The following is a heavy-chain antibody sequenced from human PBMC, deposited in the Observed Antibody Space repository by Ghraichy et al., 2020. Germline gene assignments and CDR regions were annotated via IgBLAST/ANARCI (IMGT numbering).Heavy chain of an antibody. J-gene: IGHJ4*02. CDR3: ASGGRYIAVARTLFDY. V-gene: IGHV3-33*01. CDR1: GFTFSSYG. CDR2: IWYDGSNK. D-gene: IGHD6-19*01. Sequence: GGSLRLSCAASGFTFSSYGMHWVRQAPGKGLEWVAVIWYDGSNKYYADSVKGRFTISRDNSKNTLYLQMNSLRAEDTAVYYCASGGRYIAVARTLFDYWGQGTLVTVSS.